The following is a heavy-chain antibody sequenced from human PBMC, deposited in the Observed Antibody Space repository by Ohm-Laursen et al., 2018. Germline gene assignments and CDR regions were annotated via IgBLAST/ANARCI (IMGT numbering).Heavy chain of an antibody. J-gene: IGHJ4*02. CDR2: IAGSDAGT. CDR3: AKGQLGSCSGATCYAFDY. Sequence: SLRLSCTASGFTFGTYAMNWVRQAPGKGLEWISSIAGSDAGTYYADSVKGRFTISRDNSKNTLYLQMNSLRAEDTAVYYCAKGQLGSCSGATCYAFDYWGQETLVTVSS. CDR1: GFTFGTYA. V-gene: IGHV3-23*01. D-gene: IGHD2-15*01.